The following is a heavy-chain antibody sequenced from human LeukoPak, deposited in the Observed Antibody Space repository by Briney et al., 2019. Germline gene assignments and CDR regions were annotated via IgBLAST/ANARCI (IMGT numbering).Heavy chain of an antibody. V-gene: IGHV2-5*02. Sequence: SGPTLVKPTQTLTLTCTFSGFSLSTRGVGVGWIRQPPGKALEWLALIYWDDDKRYSTSLKSRLTITKDTSRNQVVLTMTNMDPVDTATYYCAHGFYASGSYRPNTYWGQGTLVTVSS. CDR3: AHGFYASGSYRPNTY. CDR1: GFSLSTRGVG. D-gene: IGHD3-10*01. J-gene: IGHJ4*02. CDR2: IYWDDDK.